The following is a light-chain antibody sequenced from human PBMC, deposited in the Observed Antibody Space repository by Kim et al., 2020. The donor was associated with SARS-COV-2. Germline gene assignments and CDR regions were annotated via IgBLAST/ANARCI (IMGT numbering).Light chain of an antibody. J-gene: IGKJ4*01. Sequence: EIVLTQSTATLSVSPGERVTLSCRASQNIRTSLAWFQQKPAQAPSLLIHDASVRATGIPARFSGSGSGTDFTLTISSLQPEDFAVYYCQQREDWPLTFGGGTTVDIK. CDR1: QNIRTS. CDR2: DAS. CDR3: QQREDWPLT. V-gene: IGKV3-11*01.